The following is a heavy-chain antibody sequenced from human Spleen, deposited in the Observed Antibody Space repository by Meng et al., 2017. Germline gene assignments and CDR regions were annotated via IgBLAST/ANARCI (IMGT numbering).Heavy chain of an antibody. D-gene: IGHD4-11*01. Sequence: QQACDGRLKPSATLSPPRVVSGGCLSYYYWRWIRQPPAKGLEWIGEINHSGSTNYNPSLESRATISVDTSQNNLSLKLSSVTAADSAVYYCARGPTTMAHDFDYWGQGTLVTVSS. J-gene: IGHJ4*02. CDR3: ARGPTTMAHDFDY. CDR2: INHSGST. CDR1: GGCLSYYY. V-gene: IGHV4-34*01.